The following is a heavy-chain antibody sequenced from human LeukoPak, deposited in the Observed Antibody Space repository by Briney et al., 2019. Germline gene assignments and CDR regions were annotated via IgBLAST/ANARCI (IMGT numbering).Heavy chain of an antibody. D-gene: IGHD4-23*01. CDR1: GGSISSSSYY. Sequence: SETLSLTCTVSGGSISSSSYYWGWIRQPPGKGLEWIGSIYYSGSTYYNPSLKSRVTISVDTSKNQFSLKLSSVTAADTAVYYCARAGVTRYGGNLDYWGQGTLVTVSS. J-gene: IGHJ4*02. V-gene: IGHV4-39*01. CDR3: ARAGVTRYGGNLDY. CDR2: IYYSGST.